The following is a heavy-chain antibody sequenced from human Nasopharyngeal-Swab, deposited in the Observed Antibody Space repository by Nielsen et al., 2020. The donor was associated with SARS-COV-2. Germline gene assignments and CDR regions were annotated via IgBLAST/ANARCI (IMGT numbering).Heavy chain of an antibody. CDR3: ARDGSAAGAMSAFDI. CDR2: MYHSGST. D-gene: IGHD6-13*01. V-gene: IGHV4-4*02. Sequence: SETLSLTCTVSGGSVSSANWWSWVRPPPGKGLEWIAEMYHSGSTAYNPSLKSRVTISVDKSKNQLSLKVFSVTAADTGVYYCARDGSAAGAMSAFDIWGQGTMVTVSS. J-gene: IGHJ3*02. CDR1: GGSVSSANW.